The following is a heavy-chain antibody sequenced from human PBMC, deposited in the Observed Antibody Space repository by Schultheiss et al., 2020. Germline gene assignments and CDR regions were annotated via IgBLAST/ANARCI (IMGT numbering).Heavy chain of an antibody. V-gene: IGHV3-30-3*01. Sequence: GGSLRLSCAASGFTFSTYSMTWVRQAPGKGLEWVAVISYDGSNKYYADSVKGRFTISRDNSKNTLYLQMNSLRAEDTAVYYCASLRGYYYDSGYWGQGTLVTVS. J-gene: IGHJ4*02. CDR3: ASLRGYYYDSGY. D-gene: IGHD3-22*01. CDR1: GFTFSTYS. CDR2: ISYDGSNK.